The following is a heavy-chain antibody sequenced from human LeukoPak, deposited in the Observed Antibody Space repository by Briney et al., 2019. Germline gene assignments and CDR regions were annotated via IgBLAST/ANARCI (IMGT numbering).Heavy chain of an antibody. CDR3: ARDIVVVPAAYNWFDP. CDR1: GGSFSGYY. V-gene: IGHV4-34*01. D-gene: IGHD2-2*01. Sequence: SETLSLTCAVYGGSFSGYYWSWIRQPPGKGLEWIGEINHSGSTNYNPSLKSRVTISVDTSKNQFSLRLSSVTAADTAVYYCARDIVVVPAAYNWFDPWGQGTLVTVSS. J-gene: IGHJ5*02. CDR2: INHSGST.